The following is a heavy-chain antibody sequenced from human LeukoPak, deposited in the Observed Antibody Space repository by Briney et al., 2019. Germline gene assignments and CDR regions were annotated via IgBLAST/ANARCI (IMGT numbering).Heavy chain of an antibody. CDR3: ARVPYGSGTYYFDY. D-gene: IGHD3-10*01. V-gene: IGHV4-30-4*01. J-gene: IGHJ4*02. Sequence: SETLSVTCTVSGGSINSGDSYWGWIRQPPGKSLEWIGYISYSGSPYYNPSLRGRVAISGDTSKNQFSLRLGSVTAADTAVYYCARVPYGSGTYYFDYWGPGILVTVSS. CDR2: ISYSGSP. CDR1: GGSINSGDSY.